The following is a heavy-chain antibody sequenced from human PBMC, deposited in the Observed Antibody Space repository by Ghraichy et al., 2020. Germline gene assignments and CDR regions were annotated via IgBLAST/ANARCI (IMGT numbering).Heavy chain of an antibody. CDR1: GFSLSTNGMR. Sequence: SGPTLVKPTQTLTLTCTFSGFSLSTNGMRVSWIRQPPGKALEWLARIDWDDEKFYSTSLKTRLTISKDTSKNQVVLTMTNMDPVDTATYYCARIRGGNFLHFDYWGQGILVTVSS. J-gene: IGHJ4*02. CDR3: ARIRGGNFLHFDY. D-gene: IGHD4-23*01. CDR2: IDWDDEK. V-gene: IGHV2-70*04.